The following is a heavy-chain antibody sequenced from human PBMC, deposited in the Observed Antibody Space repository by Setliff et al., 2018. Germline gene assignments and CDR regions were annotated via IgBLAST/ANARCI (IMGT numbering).Heavy chain of an antibody. J-gene: IGHJ4*02. CDR2: INPGGGSA. D-gene: IGHD6-13*01. CDR1: GYTLSRHY. Sequence: ASAKVSCKSTGYTLSRHYMHWARQAPGQGLEWMGIINPGGGSASIVQKFQGRVTMTSDTSTSTVYMEFTGLTSEDTAVYYCARAGVAAADRKGLLEYWGQGTLVTVSS. V-gene: IGHV1-46*01. CDR3: ARAGVAAADRKGLLEY.